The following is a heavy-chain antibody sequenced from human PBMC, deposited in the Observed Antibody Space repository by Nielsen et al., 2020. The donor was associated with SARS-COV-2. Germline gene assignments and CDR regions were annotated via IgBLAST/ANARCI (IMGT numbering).Heavy chain of an antibody. Sequence: KVSCKGSGYSFTSYWISWVRQMSGKGLEWMGRIDPSDSYTNYSPSFQGHVTISADKSISTAYLQWSSLKASDTAMYYCARDAPKYSSGWYWFDPWGQGTLVTVSS. CDR1: GYSFTSYW. CDR3: ARDAPKYSSGWYWFDP. CDR2: IDPSDSYT. V-gene: IGHV5-10-1*01. D-gene: IGHD6-19*01. J-gene: IGHJ5*02.